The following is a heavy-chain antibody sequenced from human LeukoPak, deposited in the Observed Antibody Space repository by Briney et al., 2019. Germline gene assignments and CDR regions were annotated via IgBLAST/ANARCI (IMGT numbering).Heavy chain of an antibody. CDR2: IHTSGTT. J-gene: IGHJ4*02. Sequence: SETLSLTCTVSGGSINNYYWNWIRQPAGKGLEWIGRIHTSGTTNYNPSLKSRVTISVDKSKNQFSLKVNSVTAADTAVYYCARGNGSGWYDYWGQGTLVTVSS. V-gene: IGHV4-4*07. CDR1: GGSINNYY. CDR3: ARGNGSGWYDY. D-gene: IGHD6-19*01.